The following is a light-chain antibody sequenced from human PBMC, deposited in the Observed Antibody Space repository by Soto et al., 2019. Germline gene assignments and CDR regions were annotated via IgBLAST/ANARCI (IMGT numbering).Light chain of an antibody. J-gene: IGKJ1*01. CDR2: GAS. CDR3: QHYGSSPR. Sequence: IVLTQSPGTLSLSPGERATLSCRASQSVTTSYLAWYQRKPGQAPRLLIYGASSRATGIPNRFSGSVSGTDFTLTISRLEPEDCAVYYCQHYGSSPRFGQGTKVEIK. V-gene: IGKV3-20*01. CDR1: QSVTTSY.